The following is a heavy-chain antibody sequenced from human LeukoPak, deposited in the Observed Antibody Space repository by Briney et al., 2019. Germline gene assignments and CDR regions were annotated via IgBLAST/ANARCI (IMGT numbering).Heavy chain of an antibody. V-gene: IGHV3-48*01. Sequence: GGSLRLSCAASGFTFSSYSMNWVRQAPGKGLEWVSYISSSSGTIFYADSVKGRFTISRDNAKNTLYLQMNSLRAEDTAMYYCARDKYGGNSNAFDIWGQGTMVTVSS. D-gene: IGHD4-23*01. J-gene: IGHJ3*02. CDR3: ARDKYGGNSNAFDI. CDR1: GFTFSSYS. CDR2: ISSSSGTI.